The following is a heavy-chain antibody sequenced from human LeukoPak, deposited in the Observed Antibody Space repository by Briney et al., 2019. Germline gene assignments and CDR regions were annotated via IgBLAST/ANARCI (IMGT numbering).Heavy chain of an antibody. V-gene: IGHV4-39*01. CDR3: ARPIIAAAGPFDY. J-gene: IGHJ4*02. D-gene: IGHD6-13*01. CDR2: IYYSGST. Sequence: SETLSLTCTVSGGSISSSSYYWGWIRQPPGKGLEWIGSIYYSGSTYYYPSLKSRVTISVDTSKNQFSLKLSSVTAADTAVHYCARPIIAAAGPFDYWGQGTLVTVSS. CDR1: GGSISSSSYY.